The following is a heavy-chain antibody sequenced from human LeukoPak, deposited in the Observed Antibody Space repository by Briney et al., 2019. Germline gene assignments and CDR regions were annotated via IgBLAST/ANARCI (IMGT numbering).Heavy chain of an antibody. CDR2: IYHSGST. CDR3: AREGETPTAFDI. J-gene: IGHJ3*02. Sequence: PSETLSLTCTVSGYSISSGYYWGWIRQPPGKGLEWIGSIYHSGSTYYNPSLKSRVTISVDTSKNQFSLKLSSVTAADTAVYYCAREGETPTAFDIWGQGTMVTVSS. CDR1: GYSISSGYY. V-gene: IGHV4-38-2*02. D-gene: IGHD3-10*01.